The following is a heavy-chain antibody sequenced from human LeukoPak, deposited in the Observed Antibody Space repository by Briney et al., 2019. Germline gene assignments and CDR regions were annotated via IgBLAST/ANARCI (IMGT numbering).Heavy chain of an antibody. D-gene: IGHD3-3*01. CDR1: GFTFSSYW. Sequence: GGSLRLSCAASGFTFSSYWMHWVRQAPGKGLVCVSHIVSDATTTSYADSVKGRFAISRDNAKNTLYLQMNSLRDEDTAVYYCAREALRFPLFDPWGQGTLVTVSS. CDR3: AREALRFPLFDP. CDR2: IVSDATTT. V-gene: IGHV3-74*01. J-gene: IGHJ5*02.